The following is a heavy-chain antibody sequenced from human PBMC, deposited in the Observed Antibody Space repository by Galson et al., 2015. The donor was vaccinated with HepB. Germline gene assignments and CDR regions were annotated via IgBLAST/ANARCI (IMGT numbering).Heavy chain of an antibody. Sequence: PALVKPTQTLTLTCTFSKFSLSPTAVGVAWIRQTPGKALESLALIYWDDEKRYSPALKTRLTIFKDTSKNQVVLTMTRVDPVDSGTYYCALSHGDDFWRGYYPPHARFDYWGQGLQVTVSS. V-gene: IGHV2-5*02. CDR2: IYWDDEK. CDR1: KFSLSPTAVG. D-gene: IGHD3-3*01. J-gene: IGHJ4*02. CDR3: ALSHGDDFWRGYYPPHARFDY.